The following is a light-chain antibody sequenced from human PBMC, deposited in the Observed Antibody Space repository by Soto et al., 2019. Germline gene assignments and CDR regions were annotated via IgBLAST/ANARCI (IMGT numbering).Light chain of an antibody. J-gene: IGLJ2*01. CDR3: AAWDDSLNGPV. CDR1: RANIGSNA. Sequence: QLVLTQPPSASGTPGQRVSISGSGGRANIGSNAVNWYQQLPGTAPKLLIYTNYQRPSGVPDRFSGSKSDTSASLAISGLQSEDEADYYCAAWDDSLNGPVFGGGTKLTVL. CDR2: TNY. V-gene: IGLV1-44*01.